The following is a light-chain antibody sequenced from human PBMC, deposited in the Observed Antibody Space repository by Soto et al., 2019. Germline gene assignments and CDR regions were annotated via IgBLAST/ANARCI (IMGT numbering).Light chain of an antibody. V-gene: IGKV1-27*01. CDR1: QGILDY. J-gene: IGKJ1*01. CDR3: QKYTTAPQT. Sequence: DIQMTQSPSSLSASVGDRVTITCRASQGILDYVAWYQQKPGKAPKLLIYAASTLPSGVPSRFSGSGSGTDFPLTIRRLETEDVTTYYCQKYTTAPQTFGQGTKVEIK. CDR2: AAS.